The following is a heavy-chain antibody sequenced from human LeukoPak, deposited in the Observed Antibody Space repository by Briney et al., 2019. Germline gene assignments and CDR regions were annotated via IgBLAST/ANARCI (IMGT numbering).Heavy chain of an antibody. D-gene: IGHD6-13*01. Sequence: GGSLRLSCAASGFTFSSYGMHWVRQAPGKGLVWVSRINSDGSSTSYADSVKGRFTISRDNAKNTLYLQMNSLRAEDTAVYYCASLAALGVLDVWGKGTTVTVSS. CDR3: ASLAALGVLDV. CDR2: INSDGSST. V-gene: IGHV3-74*01. J-gene: IGHJ6*04. CDR1: GFTFSSYG.